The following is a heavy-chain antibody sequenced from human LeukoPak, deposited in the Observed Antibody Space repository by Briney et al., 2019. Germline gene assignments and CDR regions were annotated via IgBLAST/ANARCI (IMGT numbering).Heavy chain of an antibody. V-gene: IGHV3-30-3*01. CDR2: ISYDGSNK. CDR1: GFTFSSYA. CDR3: ARDLGLTPGYGMDV. Sequence: GGSLRLSCAASGFTFSSYAMHRVRQAPGKGLEWVAVISYDGSNKYYADSVKGRFTISRDNSKNTLYLQMNSLRAEDTAVYYCARDLGLTPGYGMDVWGQGTTVTVSS. J-gene: IGHJ6*02.